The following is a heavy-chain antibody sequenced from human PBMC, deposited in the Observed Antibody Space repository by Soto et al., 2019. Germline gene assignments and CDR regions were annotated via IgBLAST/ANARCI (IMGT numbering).Heavy chain of an antibody. Sequence: SETLSLTCSVSGGSISSGYWTWIRQPPGKGLEWIGYIYYGGSINYSPSLKSRVIISVDTAKNQFSLRLSSVSAADTAVYYCTGAYYDVSGYSLDPWGQGNSVTVSS. J-gene: IGHJ5*02. CDR2: IYYGGSI. D-gene: IGHD3-22*01. CDR1: GGSISSGY. V-gene: IGHV4-59*01. CDR3: TGAYYDVSGYSLDP.